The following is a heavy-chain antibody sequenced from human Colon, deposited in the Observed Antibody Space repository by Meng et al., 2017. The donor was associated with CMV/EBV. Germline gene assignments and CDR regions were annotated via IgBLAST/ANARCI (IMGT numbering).Heavy chain of an antibody. Sequence: GGSLRLSCAASGFTFTNYAMSWVRQVPGKGLEWVSAITDSGGDTYHADSVKGRFTISRDNSKNTLSLQMNSLRAEDTAVYYCAKGSATSRPYYFDYWGQGTLVTVSS. V-gene: IGHV3-23*01. J-gene: IGHJ4*02. CDR2: ITDSGGDT. CDR1: GFTFTNYA. CDR3: AKGSATSRPYYFDY. D-gene: IGHD3-3*01.